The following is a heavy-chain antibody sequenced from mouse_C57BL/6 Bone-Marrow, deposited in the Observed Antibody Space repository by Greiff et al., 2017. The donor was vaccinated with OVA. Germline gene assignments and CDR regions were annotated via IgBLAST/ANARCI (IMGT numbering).Heavy chain of an antibody. Sequence: VQLVESGAELARPGASVKLSCKASGYTFTSYGISWVKQRTGQGLEWIGEIYPRSGNTYYNEKFKGKATLTADKSSSTAYMELRSLTSEDSAVYFCARRYYYGIWFAYWGQGTLVTVSA. CDR1: GYTFTSYG. V-gene: IGHV1-81*01. CDR2: IYPRSGNT. CDR3: ARRYYYGIWFAY. J-gene: IGHJ3*01. D-gene: IGHD1-1*01.